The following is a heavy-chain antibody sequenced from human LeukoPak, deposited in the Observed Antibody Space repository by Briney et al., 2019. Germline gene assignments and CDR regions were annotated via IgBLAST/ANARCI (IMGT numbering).Heavy chain of an antibody. J-gene: IGHJ4*02. CDR2: ISAYNGNT. V-gene: IGHV1-18*01. CDR1: GYTFTSYG. Sequence: ASVKVSCKASGYTFTSYGISWVRQAPGQGLEWMGWISAYNGNTNYAQKLQGRVTMTTDTSTSTAYMELRGLRSDDTAVYYCAREIGLGATSRPGDYWGQGTLVTVSS. CDR3: AREIGLGATSRPGDY. D-gene: IGHD1-26*01.